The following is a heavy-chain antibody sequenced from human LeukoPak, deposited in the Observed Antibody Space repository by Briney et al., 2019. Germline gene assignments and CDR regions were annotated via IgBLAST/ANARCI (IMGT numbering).Heavy chain of an antibody. J-gene: IGHJ4*02. V-gene: IGHV4-4*02. D-gene: IGHD4-17*01. Sequence: PSETLSLTCAVSGGSISSSNWWSWVRQPPGKGLEGIGEIYHSGSTNYNPSLKSRVTISVDKSKNQFSLKLSSVTAADTAVYYCARARTGGDYRRYYFDYWGQGTLVTVSS. CDR2: IYHSGST. CDR1: GGSISSSNW. CDR3: ARARTGGDYRRYYFDY.